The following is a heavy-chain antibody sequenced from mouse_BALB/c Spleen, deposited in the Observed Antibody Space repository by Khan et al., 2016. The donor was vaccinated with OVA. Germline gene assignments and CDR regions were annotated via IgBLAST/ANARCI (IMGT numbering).Heavy chain of an antibody. CDR2: IHPSDSET. J-gene: IGHJ1*01. CDR3: ARGNTASYWYFGV. V-gene: IGHV1-74*01. CDR1: GYSFTSYW. D-gene: IGHD1-2*01. Sequence: QVQLQQPGAELVRPGASVKLSCKASGYSFTSYWMNWVKQRPGQGLEWIGMIHPSDSETTLTQNFKGKATLTVDKSSSPAYMQRSSPTSEDSAVDYCARGNTASYWYFGVWGAGTTVTVSS.